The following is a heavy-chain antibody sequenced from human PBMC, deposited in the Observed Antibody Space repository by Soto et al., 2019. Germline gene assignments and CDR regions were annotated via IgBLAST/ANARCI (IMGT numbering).Heavy chain of an antibody. J-gene: IGHJ6*02. Sequence: PSETLSLTCTVSGGSISSSSYYWGWIRQPPGKGLEWIGSIYYSGSTYYNPSLKSRVTISVDTSKNQFSLKLSSVTAADTAVYYCTRPLYCSGGSCYPSYYGMDVWGQGTTVTVS. CDR2: IYYSGST. CDR3: TRPLYCSGGSCYPSYYGMDV. CDR1: GGSISSSSYY. V-gene: IGHV4-39*01. D-gene: IGHD2-15*01.